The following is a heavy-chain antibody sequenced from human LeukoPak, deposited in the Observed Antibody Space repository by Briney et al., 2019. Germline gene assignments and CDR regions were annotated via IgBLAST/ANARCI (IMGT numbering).Heavy chain of an antibody. CDR1: GFTFNNHW. J-gene: IGHJ4*02. V-gene: IGHV3-74*01. CDR2: IDTDGRTT. D-gene: IGHD1-20*01. CDR3: GRDVNWNQIDY. Sequence: GGSLRLSCAASGFTFNNHWMHWVRQAPGKGLVWISHIDTDGRTTDYAVSVKGRFTISRANAKNTLYLQMNSLRAEDTAVYYCGRDVNWNQIDYWGQGSLVTVSS.